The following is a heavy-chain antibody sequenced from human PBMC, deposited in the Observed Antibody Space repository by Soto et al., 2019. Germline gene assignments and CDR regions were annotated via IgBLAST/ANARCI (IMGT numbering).Heavy chain of an antibody. CDR3: ASLGDFDY. CDR1: GGSIISYY. V-gene: IGHV4-59*01. J-gene: IGHJ4*02. CDR2: IYYSGST. Sequence: SETLSLTCTVSGGSIISYYWSWIRQPPGKGLEWIGYIYYSGSTNYNPSLKSRVTISVDTSKNQFSLKLSSVTAADTAVYYCASLGDFDYWGQGTLVTVSS.